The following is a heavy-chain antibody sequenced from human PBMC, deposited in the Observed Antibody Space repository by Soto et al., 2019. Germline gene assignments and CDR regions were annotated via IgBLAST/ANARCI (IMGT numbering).Heavy chain of an antibody. D-gene: IGHD6-13*01. CDR1: GDSIGSYR. J-gene: IGHJ6*02. Sequence: PSETLSLTCTVSGDSIGSYRWSWIRQPPQKGLEWIGYVFHSGSTNYNPSLKSRVSMSVDTSKNQFSLKLSSVTAADTAVYYCARGGSSSWYLGSAYGMDFWGQGTTVTVSS. CDR2: VFHSGST. V-gene: IGHV4-59*01. CDR3: ARGGSSSWYLGSAYGMDF.